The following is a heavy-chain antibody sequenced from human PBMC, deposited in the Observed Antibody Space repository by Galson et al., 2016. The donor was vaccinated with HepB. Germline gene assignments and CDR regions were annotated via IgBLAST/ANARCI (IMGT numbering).Heavy chain of an antibody. CDR2: PYSNWRS. Sequence: SETLSLTCTVSVGSVSSRGYYWGWIRQPPGKGLEWIASPYSNWRSYYNPSLKSRVSISGDTSRNQFSLRLSSVTVTDTAVYYCASGSPSSPGQAFDYWGQGTLVSVSS. D-gene: IGHD1-26*01. CDR1: VGSVSSRGYY. J-gene: IGHJ4*02. V-gene: IGHV4-39*01. CDR3: ASGSPSSPGQAFDY.